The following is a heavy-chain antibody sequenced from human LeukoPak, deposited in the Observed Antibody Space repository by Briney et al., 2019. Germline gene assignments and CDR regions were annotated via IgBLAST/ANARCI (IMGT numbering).Heavy chain of an antibody. D-gene: IGHD6-13*01. Sequence: GGSLRLSCAASGFTFDDYAMHWVRQAPGKGLEWVSGISWNSGSIGYADSVKGRFTISRDNAKYSLYLQMNSLRAEDTALYYCAKAGPAAAGFYFDYWGQGTLVTVSS. CDR1: GFTFDDYA. V-gene: IGHV3-9*01. CDR2: ISWNSGSI. CDR3: AKAGPAAAGFYFDY. J-gene: IGHJ4*02.